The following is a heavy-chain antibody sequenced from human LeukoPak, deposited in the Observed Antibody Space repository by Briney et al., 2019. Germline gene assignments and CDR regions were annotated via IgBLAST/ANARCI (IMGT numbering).Heavy chain of an antibody. CDR1: GFTFSTYS. Sequence: GGSLRLSCAASGFTFSTYSMNWVRQAPGKGLEWISYISSSGSSIQHADSVKGRFTISRDNAKNSLYLQMNSLRAEDTAVYYCATKVAGTSHFSYWGQGTLVTVSS. D-gene: IGHD6-19*01. CDR2: ISSSGSSI. CDR3: ATKVAGTSHFSY. J-gene: IGHJ4*02. V-gene: IGHV3-48*04.